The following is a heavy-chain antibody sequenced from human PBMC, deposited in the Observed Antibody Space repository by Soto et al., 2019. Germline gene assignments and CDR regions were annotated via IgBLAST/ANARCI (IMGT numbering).Heavy chain of an antibody. J-gene: IGHJ4*02. CDR2: MDQDGSET. D-gene: IGHD3-16*01. Sequence: EVQLVESGGGLVQPGGSLRLSCAAPGFTFSTYWMTWVRQPPGKGLEWVANMDQDGSETYYVDSVRGRFTVSRDNAKNSLYLQMNSLRVEDTAVYYCVCGGNFFIYWAQGTLVTVSP. V-gene: IGHV3-7*01. CDR1: GFTFSTYW. CDR3: VCGGNFFIY.